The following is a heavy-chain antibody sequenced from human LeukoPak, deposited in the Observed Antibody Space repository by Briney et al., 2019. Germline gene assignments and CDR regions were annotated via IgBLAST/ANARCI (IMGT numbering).Heavy chain of an antibody. Sequence: ASVKVSCTASGYTFTGYYLHWVRQAPGQGLEWMGWINPNSGVTSSAQRFQGRVTMTRDTSISTAYMELSRLRSDDTAVYYCAKESFGYYDSSGLDYWGQGTLVTVSS. V-gene: IGHV1-2*02. CDR2: INPNSGVT. CDR1: GYTFTGYY. D-gene: IGHD3-22*01. CDR3: AKESFGYYDSSGLDY. J-gene: IGHJ4*02.